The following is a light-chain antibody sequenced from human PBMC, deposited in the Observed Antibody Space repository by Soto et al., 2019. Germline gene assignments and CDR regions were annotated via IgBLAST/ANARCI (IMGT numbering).Light chain of an antibody. V-gene: IGKV3-15*01. CDR2: GAS. CDR3: QQYNNWPYT. CDR1: QSVSSN. Sequence: EIVMTQSPATVSVSPGERPTLSCRASQSVSSNLAWYQQKPGQAPRLLMYGASTRDTGIPARFSVSGSGTEFTLTISSLQSEDFGVYYCQQYNNWPYTFGQGTKLEIK. J-gene: IGKJ2*01.